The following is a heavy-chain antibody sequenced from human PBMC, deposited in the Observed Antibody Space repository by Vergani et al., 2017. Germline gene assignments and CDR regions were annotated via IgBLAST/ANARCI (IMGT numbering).Heavy chain of an antibody. CDR3: ARGSNEQWLDAFDI. V-gene: IGHV1-2*02. D-gene: IGHD6-19*01. Sequence: QVQLVQSGAEVKKPGASVKVSCKASGYTFTGYYMHWVRQAPGQGLEWMGWINPNSGGTNYAQKFQGRVTMTRDTSTSTVYMELSSLRSEDTAVYYCARGSNEQWLDAFDIWGQGTMVTVSS. CDR1: GYTFTGYY. CDR2: INPNSGGT. J-gene: IGHJ3*02.